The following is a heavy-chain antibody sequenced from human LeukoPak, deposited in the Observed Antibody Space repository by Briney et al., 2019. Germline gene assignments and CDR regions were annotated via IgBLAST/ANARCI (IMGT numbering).Heavy chain of an antibody. CDR3: AREYCSSTSCYLGGLYYYYGMDV. D-gene: IGHD2-2*01. Sequence: GGSLRLSCAASGFTFSSYSMNWVRQAPGKGLEWVSSISSSSSYIYYADSVKGRFTISRDNAKNSLYLQTNSLRAEDTAVYYCAREYCSSTSCYLGGLYYYYGMDVWGQGTTVTVSS. J-gene: IGHJ6*02. V-gene: IGHV3-21*01. CDR2: ISSSSSYI. CDR1: GFTFSSYS.